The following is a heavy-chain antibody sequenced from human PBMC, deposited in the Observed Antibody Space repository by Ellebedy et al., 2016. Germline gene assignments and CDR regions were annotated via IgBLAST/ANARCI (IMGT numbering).Heavy chain of an antibody. V-gene: IGHV3-11*06. CDR2: ISSSTYT. CDR1: GFTFGDYY. CDR3: ARDDDTNSRYSRFHH. D-gene: IGHD2-8*01. Sequence: GESLKISCAASGFTFGDYYMSWIRQAPGKGLEWVSYISSSTYTNYAESVKGRFTISRDNAENSLYLQMNSLRAEDTAVYFCARDDDTNSRYSRFHHWGQGTLVTVSS. J-gene: IGHJ1*01.